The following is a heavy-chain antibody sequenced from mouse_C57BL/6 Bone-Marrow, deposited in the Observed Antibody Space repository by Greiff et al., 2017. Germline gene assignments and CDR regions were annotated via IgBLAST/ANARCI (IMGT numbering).Heavy chain of an antibody. CDR1: GFTFSDFY. CDR3: ATDHGREYCDY. D-gene: IGHD4-1*01. Sequence: EVQGVESGGGLVQSGRSLRLSCATSGFTFSDFYMEWVRQAPGKGLEWIAASRNKANDYTTEYSESVKGRFIVSRDTSPSILYLQMNALRAEDTAIYYCATDHGREYCDYWGQGTTLTVSS. J-gene: IGHJ2*01. V-gene: IGHV7-1*01. CDR2: SRNKANDYTT.